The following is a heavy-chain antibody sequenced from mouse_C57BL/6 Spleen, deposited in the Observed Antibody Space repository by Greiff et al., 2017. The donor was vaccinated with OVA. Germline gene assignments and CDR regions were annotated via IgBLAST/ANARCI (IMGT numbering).Heavy chain of an antibody. J-gene: IGHJ3*01. D-gene: IGHD2-3*01. V-gene: IGHV1-7*01. Sequence: VKLVESGAELAKPGASVKLSCKASGYTFTSYWMHWVNQRPGQGLEWIGYINTSSGYTKYNQKFKDKATLTADKSSSTAYLQLSSLTYEDAAIYYCARGDDGYYLFAYWGQGTLVTVSA. CDR2: INTSSGYT. CDR1: GYTFTSYW. CDR3: ARGDDGYYLFAY.